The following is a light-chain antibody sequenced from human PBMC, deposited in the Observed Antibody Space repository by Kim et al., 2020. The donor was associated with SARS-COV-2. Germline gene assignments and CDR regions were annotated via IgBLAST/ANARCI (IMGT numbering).Light chain of an antibody. V-gene: IGLV3-19*01. CDR2: GKN. CDR3: NSRDSSTNHVL. J-gene: IGLJ2*01. CDR1: SLRSYY. Sequence: SSELTQDPAVSVALGQTVRITCQGDSLRSYYASWYQQKPGQAPVLVIYGKNSRPSGIPDRFSGSSSGNTASLTITGAQAEDEADYYCNSRDSSTNHVLFGGGTQLTVL.